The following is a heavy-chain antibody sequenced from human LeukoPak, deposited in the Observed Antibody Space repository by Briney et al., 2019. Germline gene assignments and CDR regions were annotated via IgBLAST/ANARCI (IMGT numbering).Heavy chain of an antibody. J-gene: IGHJ4*02. CDR1: GGSVTSGNYY. CDR3: AREPPGY. CDR2: IYTNGGA. Sequence: SETLSLTCTVSGGSVTSGNYYWNWIRQPAGKGLEWIGRIYTNGGASYNPSLKSRVTTSIDASKNQFSLKLSSVTAADTAVYYCAREPPGYWGQGILVTVSS. V-gene: IGHV4-61*02.